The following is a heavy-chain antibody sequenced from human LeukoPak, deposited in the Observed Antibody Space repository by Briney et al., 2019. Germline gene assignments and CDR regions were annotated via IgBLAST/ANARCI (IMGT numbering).Heavy chain of an antibody. J-gene: IGHJ4*02. CDR2: TNPSTGETNH. CDR3: ATRSGSYIQLDS. D-gene: IGHD3-10*01. V-gene: IGHV1-2*02. CDR1: GYIFNGYY. Sequence: ASVKVSCKASGYIFNGYYVHWVRQAPGQGLEWMGWTNPSTGETNHNHAQKFQGRVTMTIDTSVNTAYMDLFSLRSDDTAVYYCATRSGSYIQLDSWGQGTLVTVSS.